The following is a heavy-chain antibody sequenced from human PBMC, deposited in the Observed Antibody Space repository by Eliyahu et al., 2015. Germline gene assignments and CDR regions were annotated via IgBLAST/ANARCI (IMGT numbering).Heavy chain of an antibody. J-gene: IGHJ4*02. CDR3: AKDRSSSWSIDY. CDR1: GFTFSSSG. CDR2: ISYDESNK. D-gene: IGHD6-13*01. V-gene: IGHV3-30*18. Sequence: QVQLVESGGGVVQPGRSLRLSCAASGFTFSSSGMHWVRQAPGKGLEWVAVISYDESNKYYADSVKGRFTISRDNSKNTLYLQMNSLRTEDTAVYYCAKDRSSSWSIDYWGQGTLVTVSS.